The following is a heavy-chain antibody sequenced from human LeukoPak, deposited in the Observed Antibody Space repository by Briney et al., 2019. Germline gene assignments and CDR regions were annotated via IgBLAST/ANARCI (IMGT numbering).Heavy chain of an antibody. V-gene: IGHV3-23*01. J-gene: IGHJ3*02. D-gene: IGHD3-10*01. CDR1: GFTFSSYA. CDR2: FSGSGGST. CDR3: AGGVIDAFDI. Sequence: GGSLRLSCAASGFTFSSYAMSWVRQAPGKGLEWVSAFSGSGGSTYYADSVKGRFTISRDNSENTLYLQMDSLRAEDTAVYYCAGGVIDAFDIWGQGTMVTVSS.